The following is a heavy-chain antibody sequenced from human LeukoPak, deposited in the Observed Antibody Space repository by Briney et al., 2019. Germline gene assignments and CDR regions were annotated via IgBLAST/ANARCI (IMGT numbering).Heavy chain of an antibody. J-gene: IGHJ5*02. Sequence: ASVKVSCKASVGTFSSYAISWVRQAPGQGREWMGGIIPIFGTANYVQKFQSRGTITTGEATRTACMVRCSLRSEDTAVYYCARDGMGGTNWFDPWGQGTLVTVSS. CDR2: IIPIFGTA. CDR1: VGTFSSYA. D-gene: IGHD3-16*01. V-gene: IGHV1-69*05. CDR3: ARDGMGGTNWFDP.